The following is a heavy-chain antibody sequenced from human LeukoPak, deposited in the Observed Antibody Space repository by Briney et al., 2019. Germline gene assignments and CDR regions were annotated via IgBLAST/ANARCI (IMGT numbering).Heavy chain of an antibody. J-gene: IGHJ4*02. CDR1: GFTFSNAW. V-gene: IGHV3-15*01. CDR2: IKSKTDGGTT. Sequence: GGSLRLSCAASGFTFSNAWMSWVRQAPGKGLEWVGRIKSKTDGGTTDYAAPVKGRFTISRDDSKNTLYLQMNSLKTEDTAVYYCTTDKFSEYYDILTGYFEVGGYFDYWGQGTLVTVSS. CDR3: TTDKFSEYYDILTGYFEVGGYFDY. D-gene: IGHD3-9*01.